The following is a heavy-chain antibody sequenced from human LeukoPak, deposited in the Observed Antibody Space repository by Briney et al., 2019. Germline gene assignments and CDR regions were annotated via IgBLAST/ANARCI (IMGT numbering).Heavy chain of an antibody. Sequence: GGSLRLSCAASGFTFSTYRMHWVRQAPGEGLLWVSRIEGDGSGTTYADSVKGRFTISRDNAKSTLYLQMNSLRDEDTAVYYCVTGLDSHGNSWGQGTLVTVSS. CDR2: IEGDGSGT. CDR1: GFTFSTYR. J-gene: IGHJ4*02. D-gene: IGHD3-9*01. V-gene: IGHV3-74*01. CDR3: VTGLDSHGNS.